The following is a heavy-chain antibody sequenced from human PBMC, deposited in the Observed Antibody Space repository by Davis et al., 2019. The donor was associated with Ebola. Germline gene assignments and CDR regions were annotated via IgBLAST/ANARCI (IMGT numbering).Heavy chain of an antibody. J-gene: IGHJ4*02. Sequence: MPSETLSLTCTVSGGSISSGGYYWSWIRQHPGKGLEWIGYIYYSGSTNYNPSLKSRVTISVDTSKNQFSLKLSSVTAADTAVYYCARGGDGPFDYWGQGTLVTVSS. V-gene: IGHV4-61*08. D-gene: IGHD3-10*01. CDR2: IYYSGST. CDR1: GGSISSGGYY. CDR3: ARGGDGPFDY.